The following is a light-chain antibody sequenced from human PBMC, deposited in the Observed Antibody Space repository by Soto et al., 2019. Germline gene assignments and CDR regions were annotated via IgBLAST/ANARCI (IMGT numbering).Light chain of an antibody. V-gene: IGKV1-16*01. CDR2: AAS. CDR1: RDISNF. CDR3: QQYNNWPPLT. Sequence: IHIRPSPCALSAILGDSDTITCRVQRDISNFLAWYQHKPGKAPKLLIYAASSRQSGVPSRFSGSGSGTEFTLTISSLQSEDFAVYYCQQYNNWPPLTFGGGTKVDIK. J-gene: IGKJ4*01.